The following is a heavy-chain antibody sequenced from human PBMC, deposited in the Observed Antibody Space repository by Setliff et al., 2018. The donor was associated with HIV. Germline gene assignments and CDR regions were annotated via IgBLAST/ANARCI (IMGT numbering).Heavy chain of an antibody. CDR2: IYTSGS. J-gene: IGHJ4*02. D-gene: IGHD2-15*01. Sequence: PSETLSLTCTVSGGSISSGSYYWSWIRQHAGKGLEWIGHIYTSGSTSGSANYNPSLKSRVTISVDTSKNQFSLKLSSVTAADTAVYYCARAECSGGSCYSPGYWGQGTRVTVS. CDR1: GGSISSGSYY. CDR3: ARAECSGGSCYSPGY. V-gene: IGHV4-61*09.